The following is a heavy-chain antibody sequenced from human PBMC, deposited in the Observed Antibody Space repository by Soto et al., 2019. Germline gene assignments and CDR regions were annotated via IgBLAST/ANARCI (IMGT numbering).Heavy chain of an antibody. D-gene: IGHD2-15*01. V-gene: IGHV1-24*01. J-gene: IGHJ4*02. CDR2: FDPEDGET. CDR3: ATDCSGGSRHIPSGAANHY. Sequence: SCKGAVRASVEISMHWVTQAHRKGLEWMGGFDPEDGETIYAQKFQGRVTMTEDTSTDKAYMELSSLRSEDTAVYYCATDCSGGSRHIPSGAANHYWGQGTRVTVSS. CDR1: VRASVEIS.